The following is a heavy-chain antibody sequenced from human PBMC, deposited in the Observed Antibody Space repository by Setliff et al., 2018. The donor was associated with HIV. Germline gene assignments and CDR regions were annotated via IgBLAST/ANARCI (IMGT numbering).Heavy chain of an antibody. CDR1: GGSIRTGAYY. J-gene: IGHJ4*02. Sequence: PSETLSLTCTVSGGSIRTGAYYWGWIRQPPGKGLEWIGSIYHDGSTYYNPSLKSRLTISLDTSNNQFSVRLTSVTAADTAIYYCSRLYYNFWTGHRAFFNYWGQGTLVTVPQ. CDR2: IYHDGST. D-gene: IGHD3-3*01. V-gene: IGHV4-39*01. CDR3: SRLYYNFWTGHRAFFNY.